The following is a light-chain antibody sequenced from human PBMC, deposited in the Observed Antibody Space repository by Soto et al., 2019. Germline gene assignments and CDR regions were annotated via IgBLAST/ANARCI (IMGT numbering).Light chain of an antibody. CDR1: QSITDIY. V-gene: IGKV3-20*01. J-gene: IGKJ3*01. CDR3: QQYGTSPFT. Sequence: EIVLTQSPGTLSLSPGEGATLSCRASQSITDIYFAWYQQRPGQAPRLLIYGVSSRATGVPDRFAGSGSGTDFTLTISRLEPEDVAVYYCQQYGTSPFTFGPGTKVDIK. CDR2: GVS.